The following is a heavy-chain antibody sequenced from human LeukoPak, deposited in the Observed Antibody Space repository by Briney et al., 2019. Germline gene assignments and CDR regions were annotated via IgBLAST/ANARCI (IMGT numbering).Heavy chain of an antibody. V-gene: IGHV3-23*01. CDR1: GFTFSSYA. D-gene: IGHD3-10*01. Sequence: GGSLRLSCAASGFTFSSYAMSWVRQAPGKGLEWVSAISGSGGSTYYADPVKGRFTISRDNSKNTLYLQMNSLRAEDTAVYYCAKAPVLLWFGEGYYFDYWGQGTLVTVSS. CDR2: ISGSGGST. J-gene: IGHJ4*02. CDR3: AKAPVLLWFGEGYYFDY.